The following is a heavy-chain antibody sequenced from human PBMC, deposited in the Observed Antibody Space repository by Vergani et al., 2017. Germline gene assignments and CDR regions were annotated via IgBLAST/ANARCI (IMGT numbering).Heavy chain of an antibody. V-gene: IGHV1-2*02. CDR2: INPNSGGT. J-gene: IGHJ4*02. CDR1: GYTFTGYY. D-gene: IGHD1-26*01. Sequence: QVQLVQSGAEVKKPGASVKVSCKASGYTFTGYYMHWVRQAPGQGLEWMGWINPNSGGTNYAQKFQGRVTMTRDTSISTAYMELSRLRSDDTVVYYCARVVIYSRSYAGYFDYWGQGTLVTVSS. CDR3: ARVVIYSRSYAGYFDY.